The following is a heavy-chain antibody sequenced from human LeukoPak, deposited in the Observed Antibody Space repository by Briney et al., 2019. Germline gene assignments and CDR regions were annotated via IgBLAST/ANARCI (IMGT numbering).Heavy chain of an antibody. Sequence: ASVKVSCTASGYTFTAYYMHWVRQAPGQGLEWMGWIKCDSGGTEYSRNYRGRVTMTRDTSISTAYMELTRLTSDDTAVYYCVGSNWAAAAAFDSWGQGTQVTVSS. CDR2: IKCDSGGT. CDR1: GYTFTAYY. D-gene: IGHD6-13*01. CDR3: VGSNWAAAAAFDS. V-gene: IGHV1-2*02. J-gene: IGHJ4*02.